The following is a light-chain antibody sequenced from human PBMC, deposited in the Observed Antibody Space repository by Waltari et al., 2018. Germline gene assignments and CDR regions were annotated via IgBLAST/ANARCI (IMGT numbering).Light chain of an antibody. Sequence: SALTQPASVSGSPGQSITISCPGTSSDIARYNLVSWYQQHPGKAPKLTLYEANKRPPGVSSCFSGYKADNTASLTISAPQAEDPANYYCYAYAGSRRGFGTENKVTVL. V-gene: IGLV2-23*01. J-gene: IGLJ1*01. CDR2: EAN. CDR3: YAYAGSRRG. CDR1: SSDIARYNL.